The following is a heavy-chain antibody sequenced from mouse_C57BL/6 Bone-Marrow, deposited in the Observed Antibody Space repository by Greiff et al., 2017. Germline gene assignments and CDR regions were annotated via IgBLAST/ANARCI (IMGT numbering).Heavy chain of an antibody. CDR3: TTHYYGSIYYAMDY. J-gene: IGHJ4*01. CDR2: IDPENGDT. V-gene: IGHV14-4*01. Sequence: VQLQQPGAELVKPGASVKLSCKASGYTFTSYWMHWVKQRPEQGLEWIGWIDPENGDTEYASKFQGKATITADTSSNTAYLQLSSLTSEDTAVYYCTTHYYGSIYYAMDYWGQGTSVTVSS. CDR1: GYTFTSYW. D-gene: IGHD1-1*01.